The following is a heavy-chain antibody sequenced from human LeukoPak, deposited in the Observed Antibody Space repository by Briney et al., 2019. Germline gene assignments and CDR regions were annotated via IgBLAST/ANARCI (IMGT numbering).Heavy chain of an antibody. J-gene: IGHJ6*03. CDR2: IYYSGST. D-gene: IGHD4-23*01. V-gene: IGHV4-59*01. CDR3: ARHQTPYYYYYMDV. Sequence: SETLSLTCTVSGGSISSYYWSWIRQPPGKGLEWIGYIYYSGSTNYNPSLKSRVTISVDTSKNQFSLKLSSVTAADTAMYYCARHQTPYYYYYMDVWGKGTTVTVSS. CDR1: GGSISSYY.